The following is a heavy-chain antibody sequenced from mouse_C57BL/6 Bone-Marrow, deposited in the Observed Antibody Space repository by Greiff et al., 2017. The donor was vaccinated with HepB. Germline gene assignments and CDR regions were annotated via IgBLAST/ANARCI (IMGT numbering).Heavy chain of an antibody. J-gene: IGHJ3*01. V-gene: IGHV1-64*01. CDR3: ARTAQATAAWFAY. CDR2: IHPNSGST. CDR1: GYTFTSYW. Sequence: QVQLQQSGAELVKPGASVKLSCKASGYTFTSYWMHWVKQRPGQGLEWIGMIHPNSGSTNYNEKFKSKATLTVDKSSSTAYMQLSSLTSEDSAVYYCARTAQATAAWFAYWGQGTLVTVSA. D-gene: IGHD3-2*02.